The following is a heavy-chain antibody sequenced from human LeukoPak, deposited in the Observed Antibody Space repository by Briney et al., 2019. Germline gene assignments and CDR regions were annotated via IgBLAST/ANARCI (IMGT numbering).Heavy chain of an antibody. Sequence: SETLSLTCAVYGGSFSGYYWSWIRQPPGKGLECIGEINHSGSTNYNPSLKSRVTISVDTSKNQFSLKLSSVTAADTAVYCCARHQFLGTTPYYFDYWGQGTLVTVSS. CDR1: GGSFSGYY. CDR2: INHSGST. J-gene: IGHJ4*02. V-gene: IGHV4-34*01. D-gene: IGHD1-1*01. CDR3: ARHQFLGTTPYYFDY.